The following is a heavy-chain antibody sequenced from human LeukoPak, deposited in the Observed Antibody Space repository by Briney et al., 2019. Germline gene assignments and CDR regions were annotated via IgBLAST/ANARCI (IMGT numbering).Heavy chain of an antibody. D-gene: IGHD3-10*02. V-gene: IGHV3-48*03. Sequence: PGGSLRLSCAASGFTFSSYEMNWVRQAPGKGLEWVSYISSSGSTIYYADSVKGRFTISRDNAKDSLYLQMNSLRAEDTAVYYCAELGITMIGGVWGKGATVTISS. CDR3: AELGITMIGGV. CDR2: ISSSGSTI. J-gene: IGHJ6*04. CDR1: GFTFSSYE.